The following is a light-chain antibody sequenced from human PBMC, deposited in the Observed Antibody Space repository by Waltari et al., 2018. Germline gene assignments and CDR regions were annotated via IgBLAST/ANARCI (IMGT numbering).Light chain of an antibody. CDR3: HVWDTNTGV. CDR1: NLGDKY. J-gene: IGLJ2*01. Sequence: SYVLPQTPSVSVSPGQTATISCSGDNLGDKYVSWYQQKAGQSPVQVIYEDYKRPYGIPERFSGSSSGNTATLTIIGTQAVDEADYYCHVWDTNTGVFGGGTKVTVL. V-gene: IGLV3-1*01. CDR2: EDY.